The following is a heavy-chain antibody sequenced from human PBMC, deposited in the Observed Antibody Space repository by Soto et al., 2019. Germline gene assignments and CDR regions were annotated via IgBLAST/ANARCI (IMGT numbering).Heavy chain of an antibody. CDR3: AREETTVTYYYYGMDV. J-gene: IGHJ6*02. CDR2: IWYDGSNK. D-gene: IGHD4-17*01. V-gene: IGHV3-33*01. Sequence: QVQLVESGGGVVQPGRSLRLSCAASGFTFSSYGMHWVRQAPGKGLEWLAVIWYDGSNKYYADSVKGRFTISRDNSKNTLYLQMNSLRAEDTAVYYCAREETTVTYYYYGMDVWGQGTTVTVSS. CDR1: GFTFSSYG.